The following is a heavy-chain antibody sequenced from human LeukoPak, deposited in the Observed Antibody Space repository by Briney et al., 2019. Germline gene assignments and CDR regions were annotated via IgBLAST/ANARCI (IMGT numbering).Heavy chain of an antibody. D-gene: IGHD2-15*01. V-gene: IGHV4-34*01. Sequence: PSETLSLTCAVYGGSFSGYYWSWIRQPPGKGLEWIGEINQSGSTNYNPSLKSRVTISLDTSKKQFSLNLSSVTAADTAVYYCARVVAAPGWFQRWGQGTLVTVSS. CDR1: GGSFSGYY. CDR3: ARVVAAPGWFQR. J-gene: IGHJ1*01. CDR2: INQSGST.